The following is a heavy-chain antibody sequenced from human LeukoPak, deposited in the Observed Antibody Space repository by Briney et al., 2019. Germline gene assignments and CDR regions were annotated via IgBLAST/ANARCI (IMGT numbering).Heavy chain of an antibody. Sequence: GGSLRLSCAASGFMFGDYGMSGVRQVPGKGLEWVSGINWNGVSTSYADSVRGRFTISRDNAKNSLYLQMNRLRAEDTAVYYCVRGKLERLYDAFDIWGQGTMVTVSS. CDR1: GFMFGDYG. J-gene: IGHJ3*02. CDR3: VRGKLERLYDAFDI. D-gene: IGHD1-1*01. CDR2: INWNGVST. V-gene: IGHV3-20*04.